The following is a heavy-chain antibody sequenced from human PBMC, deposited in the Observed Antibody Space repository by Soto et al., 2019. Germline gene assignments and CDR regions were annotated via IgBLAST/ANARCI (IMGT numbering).Heavy chain of an antibody. CDR3: AKVVPAAQIGYYYGMDV. D-gene: IGHD2-2*01. V-gene: IGHV3-30*18. CDR2: ISYDGSNK. CDR1: GFTFSSYG. J-gene: IGHJ6*02. Sequence: QVQLVESGGCVVQPGRSLRLSCAASGFTFSSYGMHWVRQAPGKGLEWVAVISYDGSNKYYADSVKGRFTISRDNSKNTLYLQMNSLRAEDTAVYYCAKVVPAAQIGYYYGMDVWGQGTTVTVSS.